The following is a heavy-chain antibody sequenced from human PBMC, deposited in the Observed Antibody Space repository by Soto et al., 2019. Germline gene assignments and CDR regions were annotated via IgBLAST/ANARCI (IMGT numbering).Heavy chain of an antibody. J-gene: IGHJ6*02. D-gene: IGHD3-10*01. Sequence: PGGSLRLSCVASGFTCRFYTMDWVRQAPGKGLEWVSSIDTTSSCIYYADSVKGRFTISRDNAKNSLYLQMNTLRAEDTAVYYCAREEKYYGSGSYNPNYYYGMDVWGQGTTVTVSS. CDR3: AREEKYYGSGSYNPNYYYGMDV. V-gene: IGHV3-21*01. CDR2: IDTTSSCI. CDR1: GFTCRFYT.